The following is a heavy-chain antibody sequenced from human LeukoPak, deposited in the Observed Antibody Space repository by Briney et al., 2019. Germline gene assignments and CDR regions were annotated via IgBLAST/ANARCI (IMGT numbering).Heavy chain of an antibody. CDR2: IYSGGST. Sequence: GGSLRLSCAAAGFTVSSNYMSWVRQAPGKGLEWVSVIYSGGSTYYADSVKGRFTISRDNSKNTLYLQMNSLRAEDTAVYYCAKAAHAIAVAGPFDYWGQGTLVTVSS. V-gene: IGHV3-53*01. D-gene: IGHD6-19*01. CDR1: GFTVSSNY. CDR3: AKAAHAIAVAGPFDY. J-gene: IGHJ4*02.